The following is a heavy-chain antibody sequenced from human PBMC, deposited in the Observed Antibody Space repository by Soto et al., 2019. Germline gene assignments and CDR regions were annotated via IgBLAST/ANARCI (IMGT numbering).Heavy chain of an antibody. CDR2: IKSKTDGGTT. CDR1: GFTFSNAW. CDR3: TTPLIAAAGTDAFDI. Sequence: GGSLRLSCAASGFTFSNAWMSWVRQAPGKGLEWVGRIKSKTDGGTTDYAAPVKGRFTISRDDSKNTLYLQMNSLKTEDTAVYYCTTPLIAAAGTDAFDIWGQGTMVTVSS. V-gene: IGHV3-15*01. D-gene: IGHD6-13*01. J-gene: IGHJ3*02.